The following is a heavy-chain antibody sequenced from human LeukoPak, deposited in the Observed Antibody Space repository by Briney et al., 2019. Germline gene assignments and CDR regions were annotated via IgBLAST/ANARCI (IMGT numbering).Heavy chain of an antibody. J-gene: IGHJ6*02. V-gene: IGHV3-48*03. D-gene: IGHD1-26*01. CDR3: ARSTELSDPYFYYGMDV. CDR1: GFSFRSFE. Sequence: PGWSLRLSCAASGFSFRSFEMSWVRQAPGEGLECIAYISSGSGTIYHADSVKGRFAISRDNANNSLYLQMNSLTAEDTAIYYCARSTELSDPYFYYGMDVWGQGTSVTVSS. CDR2: ISSGSGTI.